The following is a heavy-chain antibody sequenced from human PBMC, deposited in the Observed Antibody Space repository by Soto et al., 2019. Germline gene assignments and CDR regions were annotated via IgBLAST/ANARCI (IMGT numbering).Heavy chain of an antibody. J-gene: IGHJ6*02. CDR3: ARETSVGSDTRGPTYYYYYYGMDV. D-gene: IGHD4-4*01. V-gene: IGHV3-11*01. CDR1: GFTFSDYY. CDR2: ISSSGSTI. Sequence: QVQLVESGGGLVQPGGSLRLSCAASGFTFSDYYMSWIRQAPGKGLEWVSYISSSGSTIYYADSVKGRFTISRDNVKNSLYLQMNSLRAEDTAVYYCARETSVGSDTRGPTYYYYYYGMDVWGQGTTVTVSS.